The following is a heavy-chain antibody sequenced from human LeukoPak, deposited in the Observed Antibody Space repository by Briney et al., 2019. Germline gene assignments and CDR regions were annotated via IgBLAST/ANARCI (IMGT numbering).Heavy chain of an antibody. Sequence: GGSLRLSCAASGFSFSSYWMSWVRQAPGKGLEWVANIKHDGSDNSYVDSVKGRFAISRDNAKNSLYLQMNSLRAEDTAVYYCARDENSFDMWGQGTMVTVSS. V-gene: IGHV3-7*01. CDR1: GFSFSSYW. J-gene: IGHJ3*02. CDR2: IKHDGSDN. D-gene: IGHD2/OR15-2a*01. CDR3: ARDENSFDM.